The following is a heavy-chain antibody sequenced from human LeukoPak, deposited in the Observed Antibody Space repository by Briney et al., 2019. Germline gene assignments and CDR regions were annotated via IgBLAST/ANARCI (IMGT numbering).Heavy chain of an antibody. CDR1: GFTVSGNY. CDR3: AREAVTRNYFDY. J-gene: IGHJ4*02. V-gene: IGHV3-53*01. CDR2: IYSGGST. D-gene: IGHD4-17*01. Sequence: GGSLRLSCAASGFTVSGNYMNWVRQAPGKGLEWVSVIYSGGSTYYADSVKGRFTNSRDNSKNTLYLQMNSLRAEDTAVYYCAREAVTRNYFDYWGQGTLVTVSS.